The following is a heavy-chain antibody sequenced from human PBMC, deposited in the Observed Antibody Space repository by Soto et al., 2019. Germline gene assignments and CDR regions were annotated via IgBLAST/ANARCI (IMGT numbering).Heavy chain of an antibody. Sequence: SVKVSCKASGGTFSSYAISWVRQAPGQGLEWMGGIIPIFGTANYAQKFQGRVTITADESTSTAYMELSSLRSEDTAVYYCATHYYGSGSYRNCYYGMDVWGEGTTLTVYS. CDR3: ATHYYGSGSYRNCYYGMDV. V-gene: IGHV1-69*13. CDR2: IIPIFGTA. D-gene: IGHD3-10*01. CDR1: GGTFSSYA. J-gene: IGHJ6*04.